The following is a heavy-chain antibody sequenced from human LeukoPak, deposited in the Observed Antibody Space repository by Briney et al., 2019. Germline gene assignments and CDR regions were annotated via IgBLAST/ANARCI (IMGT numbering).Heavy chain of an antibody. CDR2: ISGSGGST. Sequence: GGSLRLSCAASGFTFSSYAMSWARQAPGKGLEWVSAISGSGGSTYYADSVKGRFTISRDNSKNTLYLQMNSLRAEDTAVYYCARDLGSSGGYYYYYGMDVWGQGTTVTVSS. J-gene: IGHJ6*02. V-gene: IGHV3-23*01. CDR1: GFTFSSYA. D-gene: IGHD6-19*01. CDR3: ARDLGSSGGYYYYYGMDV.